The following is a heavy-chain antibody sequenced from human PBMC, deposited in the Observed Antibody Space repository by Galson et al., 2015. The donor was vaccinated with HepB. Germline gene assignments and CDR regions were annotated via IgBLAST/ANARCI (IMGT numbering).Heavy chain of an antibody. D-gene: IGHD3-10*01. CDR3: ARDRGGSYYNWFDP. CDR1: GYSISSGYY. CDR2: VYHSGST. J-gene: IGHJ5*02. V-gene: IGHV4-38-2*02. Sequence: SETLSLTCTVSGYSISSGYYWGWIRQPPGKGLEWIGSVYHSGSTYYNPSLKSRVSISVDTSKNQLSLKLSSVTAADTAVYYCARDRGGSYYNWFDPWGQGTLVTVSS.